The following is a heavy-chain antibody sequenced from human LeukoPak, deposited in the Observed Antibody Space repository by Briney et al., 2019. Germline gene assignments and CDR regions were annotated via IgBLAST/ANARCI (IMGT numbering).Heavy chain of an antibody. CDR1: GFTFSRYS. V-gene: IGHV3-48*02. D-gene: IGHD5-18*01. CDR2: ISSSSGTI. CDR3: ASWDTTMAPTYFDS. J-gene: IGHJ4*02. Sequence: GGSLRLSCAASGFTFSRYSMNWVRQAPGKGLQWISYISSSSGTIYYADSVKGRFTISRDNAKNSLYLQMNSLRDEDTAVYYCASWDTTMAPTYFDSWGQGTLVTVSS.